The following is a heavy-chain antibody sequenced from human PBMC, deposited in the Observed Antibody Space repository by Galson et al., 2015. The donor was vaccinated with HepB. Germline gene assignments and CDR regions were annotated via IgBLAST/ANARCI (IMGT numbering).Heavy chain of an antibody. CDR1: GFAFSTYE. CDR3: VRPHQGWGTTDY. J-gene: IGHJ4*02. Sequence: SLRLSCAVSGFAFSTYEMNWVRQAPGKGLEWIPYISSSSSTIYYAASVKGRFTISRGNAKNSLYLQMNSLRAEDTAVYFCVRPHQGWGTTDYWGQGTLVTVSS. D-gene: IGHD3-16*01. CDR2: ISSSSSTI. V-gene: IGHV3-48*03.